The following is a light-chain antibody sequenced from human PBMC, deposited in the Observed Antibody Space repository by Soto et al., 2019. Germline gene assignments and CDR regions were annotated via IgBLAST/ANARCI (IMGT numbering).Light chain of an antibody. V-gene: IGLV2-23*02. CDR3: CSYAGSRTWV. CDR1: SSDVGIFNL. CDR2: EVS. J-gene: IGLJ3*02. Sequence: QSAPIQPASVSGSPGQSITISCTGSSSDVGIFNLVSWYQQYPGKAPKLVLYEVSKWPSGISHRFSGSKSGNTASLTISGLQAEDEADYYCCSYAGSRTWVFGGGTKRTVL.